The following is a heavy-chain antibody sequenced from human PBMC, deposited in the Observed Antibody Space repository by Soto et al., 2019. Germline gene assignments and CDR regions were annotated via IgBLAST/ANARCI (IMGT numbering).Heavy chain of an antibody. CDR2: INSDGKTT. J-gene: IGHJ4*02. Sequence: EVQLVESGGGLVQPGGSPRLSCAASGFTFNNNWMHWVRQAPGKGLVWISRINSDGKTTTYADFVKGRFIISRDNAKNTVYLQVNSLGGEDTAVYYCTRGGATGAGIYHFENWGQGTLVTVSS. CDR3: TRGGATGAGIYHFEN. V-gene: IGHV3-74*01. D-gene: IGHD3-10*01. CDR1: GFTFNNNW.